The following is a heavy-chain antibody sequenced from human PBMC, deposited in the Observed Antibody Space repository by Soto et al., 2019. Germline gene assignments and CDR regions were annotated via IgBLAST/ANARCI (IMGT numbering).Heavy chain of an antibody. V-gene: IGHV3-30*03. CDR3: ARGYSYTQPVFDY. CDR2: ISYDGRNK. CDR1: GFTFSSYG. J-gene: IGHJ4*02. Sequence: GGSLRLSCAASGFTFSSYGMHWVRQAPGKGLEWVAVISYDGRNKNYADSVKGRFTISRDNFKNTLYLQMNSLRAEDTAVYYCARGYSYTQPVFDYWGLGTLVTVSS. D-gene: IGHD5-18*01.